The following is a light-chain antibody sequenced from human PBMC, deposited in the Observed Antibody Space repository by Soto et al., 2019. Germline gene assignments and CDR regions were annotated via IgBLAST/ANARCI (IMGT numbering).Light chain of an antibody. CDR1: SSDIGGYKY. Sequence: QSALTQPASVSGSPGQSITISCTGTSSDIGGYKYVSWYQQHPGKAPKLMIYDVSKRPSGVPDRFSGSKSGNTASLTISGLQAEDEADYYCCSYAGSYTYVFGTGTKLTVL. J-gene: IGLJ1*01. CDR2: DVS. CDR3: CSYAGSYTYV. V-gene: IGLV2-11*01.